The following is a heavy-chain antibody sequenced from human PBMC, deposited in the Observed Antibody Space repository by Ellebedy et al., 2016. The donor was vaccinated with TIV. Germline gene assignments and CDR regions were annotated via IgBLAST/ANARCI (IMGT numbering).Heavy chain of an antibody. V-gene: IGHV4-34*01. CDR2: ISHSGGT. Sequence: SETLSLTCAVYGESFSGFYWSWVRQAPGQGLEWIGEISHSGGTSYNPSLKGRVSISGDSSKNQFSLKLKSVTAADTATYYCAKTLGVNWGQGTRVTVSS. J-gene: IGHJ4*02. D-gene: IGHD2-21*01. CDR3: AKTLGVN. CDR1: GESFSGFY.